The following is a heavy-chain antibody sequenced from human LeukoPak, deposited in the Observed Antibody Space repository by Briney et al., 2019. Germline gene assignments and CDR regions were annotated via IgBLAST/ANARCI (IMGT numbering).Heavy chain of an antibody. Sequence: SETLSLTCTVSGGSISSGSYYYGWIRQPAGKGLEWIGHIYYLGSTSYNPSLRSRVTISMDASKNQFSLTLTSVTAADTAIYYCARAGNDGFNSYSWAFDSWGQGTLVTVSS. D-gene: IGHD1-26*01. V-gene: IGHV4-61*10. CDR2: IYYLGST. CDR1: GGSISSGSYY. J-gene: IGHJ4*02. CDR3: ARAGNDGFNSYSWAFDS.